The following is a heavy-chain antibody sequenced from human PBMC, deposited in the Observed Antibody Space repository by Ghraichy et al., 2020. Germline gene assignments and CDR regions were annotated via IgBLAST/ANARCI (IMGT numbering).Heavy chain of an antibody. CDR1: GFTFTRHY. J-gene: IGHJ4*02. D-gene: IGHD5-12*01. CDR3: AREFSSEYSGYDY. CDR2: IKQDGSDK. V-gene: IGHV3-7*03. Sequence: GESLNISCAASGFTFTRHYMTWVRQGPGKGLEWVANIKQDGSDKFYLDSVKGRFTISRDNAKNSIYLQMNSLRAEDTAVYYCAREFSSEYSGYDYWGQGTLVTVSS.